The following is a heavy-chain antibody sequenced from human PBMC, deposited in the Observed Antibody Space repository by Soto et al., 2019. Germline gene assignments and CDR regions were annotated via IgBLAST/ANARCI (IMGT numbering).Heavy chain of an antibody. CDR1: GGSINTNNFY. J-gene: IGHJ4*02. CDR2: IYNSGTT. CDR3: ARFLVPATRHSDIDF. V-gene: IGHV4-39*01. D-gene: IGHD2-21*02. Sequence: QLQLRESGPGLVKPSETLSITCTVSGGSINTNNFYWGWVRQPPGKGLDWIGNIYNSGTTYYSPSLKSRVTISADTSKNQFSLRLNSVTAADTAVYYCARFLVPATRHSDIDFWGQGTLVTVSS.